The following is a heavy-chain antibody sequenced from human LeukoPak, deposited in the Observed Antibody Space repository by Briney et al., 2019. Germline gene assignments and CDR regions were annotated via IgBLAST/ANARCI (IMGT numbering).Heavy chain of an antibody. CDR1: GYSFNNYW. D-gene: IGHD6-19*01. J-gene: IGHJ5*02. CDR2: IYPDESDI. CDR3: ATIYSSDWDLWFDP. V-gene: IGHV5-51*01. Sequence: GESLKISCKGSGYSFNNYWIGWVRQMPGKGLEWMGIIYPDESDIKYSPSFQGQVTISADKSISTAYLQWSSLEASDTAIYYCATIYSSDWDLWFDPWGQGTLVTVSS.